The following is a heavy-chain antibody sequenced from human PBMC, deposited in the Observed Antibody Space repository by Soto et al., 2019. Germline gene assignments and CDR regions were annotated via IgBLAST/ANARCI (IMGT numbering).Heavy chain of an antibody. CDR2: ISSSGSTI. CDR3: ARAYNYYDSSHLDY. D-gene: IGHD3-22*01. Sequence: PGGSLRLSCAASGFTFSSYEMNWVRQAPGKGLEWVSYISSSGSTIYYADSVKGRFTISRDNAKNSLYLQMNSLRAEDTAVYYCARAYNYYDSSHLDYWGQGTLVTVSS. J-gene: IGHJ4*02. V-gene: IGHV3-48*03. CDR1: GFTFSSYE.